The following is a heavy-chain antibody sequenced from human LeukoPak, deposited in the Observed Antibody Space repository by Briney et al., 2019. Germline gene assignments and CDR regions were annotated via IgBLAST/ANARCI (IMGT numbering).Heavy chain of an antibody. J-gene: IGHJ6*04. CDR3: AELGITMIGGV. CDR1: GFTFDDYG. D-gene: IGHD3-10*02. Sequence: GGSLRLSCAASGFTFDDYGMSWVRQGPGKGLEWVSRINWNGGSTGYADSVKGRFTISRDNAKNSLYLQMNSLRAEDTAVYYCAELGITMIGGVWGKGTTVTISS. V-gene: IGHV3-20*04. CDR2: INWNGGST.